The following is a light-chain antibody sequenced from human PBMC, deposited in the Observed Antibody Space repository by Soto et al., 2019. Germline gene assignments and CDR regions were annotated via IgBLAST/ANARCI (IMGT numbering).Light chain of an antibody. J-gene: IGLJ2*01. CDR3: CSYAGSSTVV. Sequence: QPVLTQPASVSGSPGQSITISCTGTSSDVGSYNLVSWYQQHPGKAPKLMIYDVSKRPSGVSNRLSGSKSDNTASLTISGLQAEDEAHYYCCSYAGSSTVVFGGGTKLTVL. CDR1: SSDVGSYNL. V-gene: IGLV2-23*02. CDR2: DVS.